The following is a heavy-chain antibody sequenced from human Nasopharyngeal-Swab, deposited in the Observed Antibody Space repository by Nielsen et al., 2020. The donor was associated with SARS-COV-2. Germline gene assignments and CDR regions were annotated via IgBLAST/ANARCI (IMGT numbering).Heavy chain of an antibody. V-gene: IGHV3-23*01. CDR3: AKDDVVRGDAFDI. CDR2: ISASGGST. J-gene: IGHJ3*02. Sequence: GESLKIYCIASGFTFNIYAMAWVRRTPGRGPQWVSGISASGGSTYYTDSVKGRFAVSRDNSRNTLYLQMHSLRVEDTALYYCAKDDVVRGDAFDIWGQGTMVTVSS. D-gene: IGHD3-10*01. CDR1: GFTFNIYA.